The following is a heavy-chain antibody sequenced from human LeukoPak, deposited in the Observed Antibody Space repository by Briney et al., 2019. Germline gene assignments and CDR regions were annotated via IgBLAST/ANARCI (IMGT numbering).Heavy chain of an antibody. Sequence: GASVKVSCKASGYTFTGYYVHWVRQAPGQGPEWMGWIIPSSGGTNYAKRFQGRVTMTRDTSISTAYMELSRLRSDDTAVYYCARRTRGLSYYYYMDVWGKGTTVTVSS. CDR2: IIPSSGGT. CDR3: ARRTRGLSYYYYMDV. D-gene: IGHD3-16*01. CDR1: GYTFTGYY. J-gene: IGHJ6*03. V-gene: IGHV1-2*02.